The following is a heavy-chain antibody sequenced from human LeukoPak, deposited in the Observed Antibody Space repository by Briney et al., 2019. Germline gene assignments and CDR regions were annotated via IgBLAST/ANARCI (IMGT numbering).Heavy chain of an antibody. CDR3: ARPGLGIGAADLGDDALDV. CDR2: ISYDGNNK. D-gene: IGHD6-13*01. CDR1: GFNFSSWS. V-gene: IGHV3-30-3*01. J-gene: IGHJ3*01. Sequence: QTGGSLRLSCAASGFNFSSWSMHWVRQAPGKGLEWVAFISYDGNNKNYADSVKGRFTMSRDNSQNTLYVQLNSLRAEDTAVYYCARPGLGIGAADLGDDALDVWGQGTMVTVSS.